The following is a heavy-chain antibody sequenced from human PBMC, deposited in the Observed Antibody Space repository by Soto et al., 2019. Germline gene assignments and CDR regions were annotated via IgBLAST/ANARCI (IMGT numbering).Heavy chain of an antibody. Sequence: QVQLVESGGGLVKPGGSLRLSCAASGFTFSDYYMSWIRQAPGKGLEWVSYITSSRSNFTNYADSVKGRFTIFRDNAKNSVYLQMDSLRVEDTAVYYCVRDRGYSGFFYWGQGALVTVSA. J-gene: IGHJ4*02. V-gene: IGHV3-11*06. D-gene: IGHD5-12*01. CDR2: ITSSRSNFT. CDR3: VRDRGYSGFFY. CDR1: GFTFSDYY.